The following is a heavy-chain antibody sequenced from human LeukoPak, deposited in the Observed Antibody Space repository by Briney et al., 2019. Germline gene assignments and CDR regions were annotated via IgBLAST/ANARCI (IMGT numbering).Heavy chain of an antibody. CDR2: INPNSGGT. CDR3: ARARRAAAGSLTWFDP. Sequence: GASVKVSCKASGYTFTCYYMHWVRQAPGQGLEWMGWINPNSGGTNYAQKFQGRVTMTRDTSISTAYMELSRLRSDDTAVYYCARARRAAAGSLTWFDPWGQGTLVTVSS. J-gene: IGHJ5*02. CDR1: GYTFTCYY. D-gene: IGHD6-13*01. V-gene: IGHV1-2*02.